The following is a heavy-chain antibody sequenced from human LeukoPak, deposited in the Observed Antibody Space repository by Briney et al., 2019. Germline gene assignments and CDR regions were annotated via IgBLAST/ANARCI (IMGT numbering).Heavy chain of an antibody. CDR1: GGSFSGYY. J-gene: IGHJ6*03. D-gene: IGHD6-6*01. CDR3: ARAPAYSSSRRVNYYYYYMDV. CDR2: INHSGST. Sequence: SETLSLTCAVYGGSFSGYYWSWIRQPPGKGLEWIGEINHSGSTNYNPSLKSRVIISVDTSKNQFSLKLSSVTAADTAVYYCARAPAYSSSRRVNYYYYYMDVWGKGTTVTVSS. V-gene: IGHV4-34*01.